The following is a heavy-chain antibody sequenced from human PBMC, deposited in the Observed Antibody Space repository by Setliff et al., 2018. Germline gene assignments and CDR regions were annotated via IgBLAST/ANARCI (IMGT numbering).Heavy chain of an antibody. J-gene: IGHJ5*02. CDR2: IIPIFGTA. Sequence: ASVKVSCKASGGTFSSYAISWLRQAPGQGLEWMGGIIPIFGTANYAQKFQGRVTITADESTSTAYMELSSLRSEDTAVYYCARGYRGYYNFWSGSQGANWFDPWGQGTLVTVSS. V-gene: IGHV1-69*13. D-gene: IGHD3-3*01. CDR3: ARGYRGYYNFWSGSQGANWFDP. CDR1: GGTFSSYA.